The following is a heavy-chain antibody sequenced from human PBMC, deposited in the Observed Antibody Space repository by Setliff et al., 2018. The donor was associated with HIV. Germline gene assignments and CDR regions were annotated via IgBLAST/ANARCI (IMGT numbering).Heavy chain of an antibody. CDR3: AISTSGVSGSYPAHAFDI. CDR2: IYYSGST. CDR1: GGSISSYY. Sequence: PSETLSLTCTVSGGSISSYYWSWIRQPPGKGLEWIGYIYYSGSTNYNPSLKSRVTISVDTSKNQFSLKLSSVTAADTAVYYCAISTSGVSGSYPAHAFDIWGQGTMVTVSS. D-gene: IGHD3-10*01. J-gene: IGHJ3*02. V-gene: IGHV4-59*01.